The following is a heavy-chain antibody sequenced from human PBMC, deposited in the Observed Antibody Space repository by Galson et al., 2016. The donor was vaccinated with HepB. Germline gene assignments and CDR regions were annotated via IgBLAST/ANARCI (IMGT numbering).Heavy chain of an antibody. CDR2: ISRSGDST. J-gene: IGHJ4*02. CDR1: GFAFSNAW. Sequence: SLRLSCAASGFAFSNAWMNWVRQAPGKGLEVVSSISRSGDSTDYADSVKGRFTISRDNSNNMLFLQMNSLRADDTAVYYCAKRHEYCPPVGCSVDYWGQGTLVSVSS. V-gene: IGHV3-NL1*01. D-gene: IGHD2/OR15-2a*01. CDR3: AKRHEYCPPVGCSVDY.